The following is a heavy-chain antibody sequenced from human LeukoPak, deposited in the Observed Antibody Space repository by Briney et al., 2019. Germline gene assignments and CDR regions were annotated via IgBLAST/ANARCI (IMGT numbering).Heavy chain of an antibody. CDR1: GFTFRSYA. V-gene: IGHV3-23*01. Sequence: GGSLRLSCAASGFTFRSYAMSWVRQAPGKGLEWVSGISGSGGSTNYADSVKGRFTISRDNSKNTLYLQMNSLRAEDTAVYYCAKGRPTALPEYYFDYWGQGTLVTVSS. D-gene: IGHD4-17*01. CDR3: AKGRPTALPEYYFDY. J-gene: IGHJ4*02. CDR2: ISGSGGST.